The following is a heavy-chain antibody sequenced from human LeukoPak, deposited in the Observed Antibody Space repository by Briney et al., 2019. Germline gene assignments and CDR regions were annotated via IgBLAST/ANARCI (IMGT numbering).Heavy chain of an antibody. Sequence: GESLKISCKGSGYSFISYWIAWVRQLPGKGLEWMGIIYPDDSDTRYSPSLQGQVTISADKSNSTAYLQWSSLKASDTAIYYCARSAIVGGTGYYFDYWGQGTPVTVSS. CDR2: IYPDDSDT. CDR1: GYSFISYW. V-gene: IGHV5-51*01. CDR3: ARSAIVGGTGYYFDY. D-gene: IGHD1-26*01. J-gene: IGHJ4*02.